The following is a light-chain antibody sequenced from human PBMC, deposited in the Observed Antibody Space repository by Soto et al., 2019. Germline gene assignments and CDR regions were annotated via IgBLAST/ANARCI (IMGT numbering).Light chain of an antibody. Sequence: QSALAHPAPVSAAPGQKVTISCSGSSSTIGSNYVSWYQQLPGAAPKLLIYENNRRPSGIPDRFSGSKSGTSATLGITGLQTGDEADYYCGTWDSSLSAYVFGAGTKVTVL. J-gene: IGLJ1*01. CDR2: ENN. CDR1: SSTIGSNY. CDR3: GTWDSSLSAYV. V-gene: IGLV1-51*02.